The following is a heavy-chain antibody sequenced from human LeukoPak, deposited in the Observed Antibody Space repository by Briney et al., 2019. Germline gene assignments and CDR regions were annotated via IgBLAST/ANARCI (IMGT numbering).Heavy chain of an antibody. Sequence: GASVKVSCKASGYTFTSYAMHWVRQAPGQRLEWTGWINAGNGNTKYSQKFQGRVTITRDTSTSTAYMELRSLRSDDTAVYYCARVLAPTVTPPADFDYWGQGTLVTVSS. V-gene: IGHV1-3*01. CDR1: GYTFTSYA. D-gene: IGHD4-17*01. CDR2: INAGNGNT. CDR3: ARVLAPTVTPPADFDY. J-gene: IGHJ4*02.